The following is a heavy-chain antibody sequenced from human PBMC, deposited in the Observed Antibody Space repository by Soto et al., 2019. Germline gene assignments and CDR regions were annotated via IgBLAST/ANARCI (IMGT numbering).Heavy chain of an antibody. CDR1: GGSFSGYY. J-gene: IGHJ5*02. CDR2: INHSGST. Sequence: SETLSLTCAVYGGSFSGYYWSWIRQPPGKGLEWTGEINHSGSTNYNPSLKSRVTISVDTSKNQFSLKLSSVTAADTAVYYCARGVGYYDFWSGYYLNWFDPWGQGTLVTVSS. V-gene: IGHV4-34*01. D-gene: IGHD3-3*01. CDR3: ARGVGYYDFWSGYYLNWFDP.